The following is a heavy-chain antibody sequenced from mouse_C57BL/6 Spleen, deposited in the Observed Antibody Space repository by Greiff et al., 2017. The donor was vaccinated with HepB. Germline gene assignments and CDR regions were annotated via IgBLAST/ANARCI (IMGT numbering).Heavy chain of an antibody. D-gene: IGHD2-4*01. CDR1: GYTFTDYY. Sequence: VQLQQSGPELVKPGASVKISCKASGYTFTDYYMNWVKQSHGKSLEWIGDINPNNGGTSYNQKFKGKATLTVDKSSSTAYMELRSLTSEDSAVYYCAWDYPFAYWGQGTLVTVSA. CDR3: AWDYPFAY. V-gene: IGHV1-26*01. J-gene: IGHJ3*01. CDR2: INPNNGGT.